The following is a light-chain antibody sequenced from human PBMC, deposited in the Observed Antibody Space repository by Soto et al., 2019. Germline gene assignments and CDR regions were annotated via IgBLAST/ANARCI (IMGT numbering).Light chain of an antibody. V-gene: IGKV3-15*01. CDR2: GAA. CDR1: QSVFSS. Sequence: EIVMTQSPASLSVTPGERVTLSCRASQSVFSSLAWFQQKPGQAPRLLIYGAATRATGIPARFSGSGSGTEFTLTISSLQSEDLAVYFCQQYHNWPAFGQGTKV. J-gene: IGKJ1*01. CDR3: QQYHNWPA.